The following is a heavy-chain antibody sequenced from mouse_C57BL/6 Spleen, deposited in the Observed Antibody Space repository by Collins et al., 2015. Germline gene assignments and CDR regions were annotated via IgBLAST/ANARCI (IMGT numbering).Heavy chain of an antibody. CDR1: GYVFSSYW. J-gene: IGHJ2*01. D-gene: IGHD1-1*01. Sequence: LQQSGAELVKPGASVKISCKASGYVFSSYWMNWVKQKPEKGLEWIGQIYPGDGDTNYNGKFKGKATLTADKSSSTAYMQLSSLTSEDSAVYFCASPYYYGAFDYWGQGTTLTVSS. CDR3: ASPYYYGAFDY. V-gene: IGHV1-80*01. CDR2: IYPGDGDT.